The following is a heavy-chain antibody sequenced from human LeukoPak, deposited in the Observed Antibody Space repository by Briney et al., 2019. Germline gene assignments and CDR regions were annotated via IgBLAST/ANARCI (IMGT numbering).Heavy chain of an antibody. V-gene: IGHV1-24*01. CDR3: ARGRRVYYDSSGYYYEFDY. CDR1: GYTLTELS. Sequence: GASVKVSCKVSGYTLTELSMHWVRQAPGKGLEWMGGFDPEDGETIYAQKLQGRVTMTTDTSTSTAYMELRSLRSDDTAVYYCARGRRVYYDSSGYYYEFDYWGQGTLVTVSS. J-gene: IGHJ4*02. CDR2: FDPEDGET. D-gene: IGHD3-22*01.